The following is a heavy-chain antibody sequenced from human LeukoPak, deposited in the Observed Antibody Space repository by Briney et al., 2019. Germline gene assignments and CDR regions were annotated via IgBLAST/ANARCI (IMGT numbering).Heavy chain of an antibody. CDR3: ASIGSSGYYRPFDY. V-gene: IGHV3-48*03. CDR1: GFTFSSYE. D-gene: IGHD3-22*01. Sequence: GGSLRLSCAASGFTFSSYEMNWVRQAPGKGREWVSYISSSGSTIYYADSVKGRFTTSRDNAKNSLYPQMNSLRAEDTAVYYCASIGSSGYYRPFDYWGQGTLVTVSS. J-gene: IGHJ4*02. CDR2: ISSSGSTI.